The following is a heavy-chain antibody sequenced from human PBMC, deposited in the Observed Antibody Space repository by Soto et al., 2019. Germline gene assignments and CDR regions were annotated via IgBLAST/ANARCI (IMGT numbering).Heavy chain of an antibody. CDR3: IAAARAYYYYGMDV. Sequence: QVQLQESGPGLVKPSQTLSLTCTVSGGSISSGDYYWSWIRQPPGKGLEWIGYIYYGGSTSYNPSLKSRVTISVDTSKNQFSLKLSSVTAADTAVYYCIAAARAYYYYGMDVWGQGTTVTVSS. CDR1: GGSISSGDYY. D-gene: IGHD6-6*01. V-gene: IGHV4-30-4*01. CDR2: IYYGGST. J-gene: IGHJ6*02.